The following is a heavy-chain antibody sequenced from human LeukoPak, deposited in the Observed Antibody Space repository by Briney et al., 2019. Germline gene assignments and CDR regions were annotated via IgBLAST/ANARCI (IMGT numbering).Heavy chain of an antibody. D-gene: IGHD2-15*01. V-gene: IGHV1-2*02. CDR2: INPNSGGT. CDR3: ARDRGYCSGGSCYSSFDY. J-gene: IGHJ4*02. CDR1: GYTFTGYY. Sequence: ASVKVSCKASGYTFTGYYMHWVRQAPGQGLEWMGWINPNSGGTNYAQKFQGRVTMTRDTSISTAYMELSRLRSDDTAVYYCARDRGYCSGGSCYSSFDYWGQGTLATVSS.